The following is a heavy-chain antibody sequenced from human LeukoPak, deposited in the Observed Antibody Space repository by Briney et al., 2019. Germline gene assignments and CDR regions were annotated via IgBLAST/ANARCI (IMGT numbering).Heavy chain of an antibody. CDR2: IRYDGSNK. CDR3: ARESGNSAGAFDI. J-gene: IGHJ3*02. D-gene: IGHD4-23*01. CDR1: GFTFSSYG. Sequence: GGSLRLSCAASGFTFSSYGMHWVRQAPGKGLEWVAFIRYDGSNKYYADSVKGRFTISRGNSKNTLYLQMNSLRAEDTAVYYCARESGNSAGAFDIWGQGTMVTVSS. V-gene: IGHV3-30*02.